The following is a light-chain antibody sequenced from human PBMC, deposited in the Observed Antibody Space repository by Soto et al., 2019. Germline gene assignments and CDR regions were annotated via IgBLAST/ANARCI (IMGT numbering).Light chain of an antibody. Sequence: VLTQSPATLCLSPGQRATLSCRASRSVSTYLAWYQQKPGQAPRLVIYDATNRAPDIPSRFSGSGSGTDFTLTINGLAPEDSAVYYCQQRYNWPPYTFGQGTKVEIK. CDR2: DAT. CDR3: QQRYNWPPYT. CDR1: RSVSTY. V-gene: IGKV3-11*01. J-gene: IGKJ2*01.